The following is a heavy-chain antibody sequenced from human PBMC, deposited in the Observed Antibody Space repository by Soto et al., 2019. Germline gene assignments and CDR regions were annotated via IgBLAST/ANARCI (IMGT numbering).Heavy chain of an antibody. D-gene: IGHD2-2*02. Sequence: QVQLVQSGAEVKKPGSSVKVSCKASGGTFSSYTISWVRQAPGQGLEWMGRIIPILGIANYAQKFQGRVTITADKSTSTAYMKLSSLRSEDTAVYYCARAGYCSSTSCYTSRYWYFDLWGRGTLVTVSS. J-gene: IGHJ2*01. CDR2: IIPILGIA. V-gene: IGHV1-69*02. CDR1: GGTFSSYT. CDR3: ARAGYCSSTSCYTSRYWYFDL.